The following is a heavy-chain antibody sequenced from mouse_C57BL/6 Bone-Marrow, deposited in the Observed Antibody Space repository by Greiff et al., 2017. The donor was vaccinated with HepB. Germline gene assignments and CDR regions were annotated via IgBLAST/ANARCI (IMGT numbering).Heavy chain of an antibody. J-gene: IGHJ4*01. D-gene: IGHD1-3*01. CDR2: ISYDGSN. Sequence: DVQLQESGPGLVKPSQSLSLTCSVTGYSITSGYYWNWIRQFPGNKLEWMGYISYDGSNNYNPSLKNRISITRDTSKNQFFLKLNSVTTEDTATYYCARSHSGYAMDYWGQGTSVTVSS. V-gene: IGHV3-6*01. CDR3: ARSHSGYAMDY. CDR1: GYSITSGYY.